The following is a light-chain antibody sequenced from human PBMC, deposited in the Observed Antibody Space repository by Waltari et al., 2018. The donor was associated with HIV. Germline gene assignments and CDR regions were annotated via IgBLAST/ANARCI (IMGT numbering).Light chain of an antibody. CDR2: QDS. CDR3: QAWDSSTVVV. Sequence: SYELTQPPSVSVSPGQTASITCSGDKLGDKYACWYQQKPGQSPVLVIYQDSERASGIPERFSGSNSGNTATLTISGTQAMDEADYYCQAWDSSTVVVFGGGTKLTVL. J-gene: IGLJ2*01. V-gene: IGLV3-1*01. CDR1: KLGDKY.